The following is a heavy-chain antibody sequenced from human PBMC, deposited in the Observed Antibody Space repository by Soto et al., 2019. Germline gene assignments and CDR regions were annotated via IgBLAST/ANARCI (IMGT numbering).Heavy chain of an antibody. J-gene: IGHJ4*02. Sequence: GGSRRLSCAASGFTFSSYAMSWVRQAPGKGLEWVSAISGSGGSTYYADSVKGRFTISRDNSKNTLYLQMNSLRAEDTAVYYCAKGPGAGPSIAAYWGQGTLVTVSS. CDR3: AKGPGAGPSIAAY. CDR2: ISGSGGST. CDR1: GFTFSSYA. V-gene: IGHV3-23*01. D-gene: IGHD6-6*01.